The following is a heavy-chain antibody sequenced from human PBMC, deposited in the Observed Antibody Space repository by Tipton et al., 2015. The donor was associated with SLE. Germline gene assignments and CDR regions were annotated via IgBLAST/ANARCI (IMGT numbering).Heavy chain of an antibody. J-gene: IGHJ4*02. D-gene: IGHD3-9*01. CDR3: ARVPTLNDNYFDY. V-gene: IGHV4-30-4*08. CDR2: IYYSGST. CDR1: GGSISSGDYY. Sequence: TLSLTCTVSGGSISSGDYYWSWIRQPPGKGLEWIGYIYYSGSTYYNPSLKSRVTISVDTSKNQFSLKLSSVTAADTAVYYCARVPTLNDNYFDYWGQGTLVTVSS.